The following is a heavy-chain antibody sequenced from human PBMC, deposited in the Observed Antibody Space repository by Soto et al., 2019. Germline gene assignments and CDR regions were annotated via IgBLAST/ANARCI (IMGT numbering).Heavy chain of an antibody. V-gene: IGHV3-9*01. CDR2: ISWNSGSI. CDR3: AKDRGLLLSFDLDY. Sequence: EVQLVESGGGLVQPGRSLRLSCAASGFTFDDYAMHWVRQAPGKGLEWVSGISWNSGSIGYADSVKGRFTISRDNAKNFLYLQMNSLRAEDTALYYCAKDRGLLLSFDLDYWGQGTLVTVSS. J-gene: IGHJ4*02. CDR1: GFTFDDYA. D-gene: IGHD6-19*01.